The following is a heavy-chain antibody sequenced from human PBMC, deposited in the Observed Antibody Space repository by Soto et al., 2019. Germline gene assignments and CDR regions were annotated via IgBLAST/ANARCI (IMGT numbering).Heavy chain of an antibody. J-gene: IGHJ5*02. CDR1: GYTFTSYY. V-gene: IGHV1-46*01. D-gene: IGHD1-7*01. CDR3: AREQGDGNYANNWFDP. CDR2: INPSGGST. Sequence: ASVKVSCKASGYTFTSYYMHWVLQAPGQGLEWMGIINPSGGSTSYAQKFQGRVTMTRDTSTSTVYMELSSLRSEDTAVYYCAREQGDGNYANNWFDPWGQGTLVTVSS.